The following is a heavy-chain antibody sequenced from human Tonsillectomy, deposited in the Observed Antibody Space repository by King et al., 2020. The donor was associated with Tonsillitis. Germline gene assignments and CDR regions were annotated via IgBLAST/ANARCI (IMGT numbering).Heavy chain of an antibody. Sequence: VQLVESGGGLVQPGGSLRLSCAASGFTFSTYAMSWVRQAPGKGLEWVSAISGSGDSTHYADSVKGRFTISRDNSKNTLYLQMNSLRADDTAIFYCAKDPGEATFDYWGQGTLVTVSS. CDR3: AKDPGEATFDY. D-gene: IGHD1-26*01. J-gene: IGHJ4*02. CDR2: ISGSGDST. V-gene: IGHV3-23*04. CDR1: GFTFSTYA.